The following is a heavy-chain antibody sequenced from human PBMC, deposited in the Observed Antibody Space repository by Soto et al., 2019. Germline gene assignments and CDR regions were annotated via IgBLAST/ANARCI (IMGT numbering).Heavy chain of an antibody. J-gene: IGHJ6*02. D-gene: IGHD3-3*01. V-gene: IGHV3-30*18. CDR3: AKDRDDFWSVPSQPMDV. CDR1: GFTFSSYG. CDR2: ISYDGSNK. Sequence: PGGSLRLSCAASGFTFSSYGMHWVRQAPGEGLEWVAVISYDGSNKYYADSVKGRFTISRDNSKNTLYLQMNSLRAEDTAVYYCAKDRDDFWSVPSQPMDVWGQGTTVTVSS.